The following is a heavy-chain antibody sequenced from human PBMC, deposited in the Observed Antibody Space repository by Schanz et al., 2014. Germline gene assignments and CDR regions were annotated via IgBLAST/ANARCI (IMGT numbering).Heavy chain of an antibody. CDR3: ASETVQYCDSTTCYESGYIDY. Sequence: QVQLQESGPGLVKPSQTLSLTCTVSGDSISSYSYYWTWIRQPAGKGLEWIGRIYTGGSTIYNPSLKTRVTISVAPSKPQFSLKLSSVTAADTAVYYCASETVQYCDSTTCYESGYIDYWGQGTPVTVSS. J-gene: IGHJ4*02. CDR1: GDSISSYSYY. CDR2: IYTGGST. D-gene: IGHD2-2*01. V-gene: IGHV4-61*02.